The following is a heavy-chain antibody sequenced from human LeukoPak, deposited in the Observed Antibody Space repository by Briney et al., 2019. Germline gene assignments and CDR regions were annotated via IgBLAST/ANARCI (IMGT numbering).Heavy chain of an antibody. D-gene: IGHD5-18*01. Sequence: GGSLRLSCAASGFTFSSYWMSWVRQAPGKGLEWVANIKQDGSEKYYVDSVKGRFTISRDNAKNSLYLQMNSLRAEDTAVYYCARLMDTAKVPWYFDLWGRGTLVTVSS. V-gene: IGHV3-7*01. CDR2: IKQDGSEK. J-gene: IGHJ2*01. CDR3: ARLMDTAKVPWYFDL. CDR1: GFTFSSYW.